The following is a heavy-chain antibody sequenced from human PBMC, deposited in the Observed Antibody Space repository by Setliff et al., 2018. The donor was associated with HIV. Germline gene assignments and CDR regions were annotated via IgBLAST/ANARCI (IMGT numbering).Heavy chain of an antibody. Sequence: ASVKVSCKASEYSFSSYAMNWVRQAPGQGLEWMGWINTNTGNPTYAQGFTGRFVFSLDTSVTTAYLQISGLKAEDTAVYYCTRGHYDLLTGDPPFDYWGQGTLVTVSS. J-gene: IGHJ4*02. CDR2: INTNTGNP. D-gene: IGHD3-9*01. CDR3: TRGHYDLLTGDPPFDY. V-gene: IGHV7-4-1*02. CDR1: EYSFSSYA.